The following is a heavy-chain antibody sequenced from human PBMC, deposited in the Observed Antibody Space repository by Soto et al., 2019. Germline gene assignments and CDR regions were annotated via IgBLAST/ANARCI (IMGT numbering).Heavy chain of an antibody. CDR2: IKTKAHGGTT. CDR3: TSNDAFDI. V-gene: IGHV3-15*07. CDR1: GFTFSNAW. J-gene: IGHJ3*02. Sequence: GRPLRLSCAASGFTFSNAWMNLVRQAPGKGLEWVGRIKTKAHGGTTDYAAPVRGRFTISRDDSKNTLYLRMNSLKTEDTALYYCTSNDAFDIWGQGTMVTVSS.